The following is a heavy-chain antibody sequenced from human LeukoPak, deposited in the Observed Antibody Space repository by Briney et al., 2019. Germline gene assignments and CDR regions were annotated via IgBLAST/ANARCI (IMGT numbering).Heavy chain of an antibody. CDR2: IKQDGSEK. V-gene: IGHV3-7*01. J-gene: IGHJ4*02. CDR3: ASALYSSSCGDY. D-gene: IGHD6-13*01. Sequence: AGGSLRLSCAASGFTSSSYWMSWVRQAPGKGLEWVANIKQDGSEKYYVDSVKGRFTISRDNAKNSLYLQMNSLRAEDTAVYYCASALYSSSCGDYWGQGTLVTVSS. CDR1: GFTSSSYW.